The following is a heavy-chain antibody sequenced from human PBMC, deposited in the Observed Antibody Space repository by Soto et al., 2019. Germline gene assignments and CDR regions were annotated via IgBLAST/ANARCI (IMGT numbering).Heavy chain of an antibody. J-gene: IGHJ4*02. CDR2: IIPIFGTA. Sequence: SVKVSCKASGGTFSSYAISWVRQAPGQGLEWMGGIIPIFGTANYAQKFQGRVTITADESTSTAYMELSSPRSEDTAVYYCARALYYDSSGYYYRYFDYWGQGTLVTVSS. CDR3: ARALYYDSSGYYYRYFDY. V-gene: IGHV1-69*13. D-gene: IGHD3-22*01. CDR1: GGTFSSYA.